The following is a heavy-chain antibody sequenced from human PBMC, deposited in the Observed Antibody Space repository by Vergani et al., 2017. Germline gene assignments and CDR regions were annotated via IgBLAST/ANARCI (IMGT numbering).Heavy chain of an antibody. J-gene: IGHJ5*02. D-gene: IGHD2-2*01. Sequence: QLQLQESGSGLVKPSQTLSLTCAVSGGSISSGGYSWSWIRQPPGKGLEWIGYIYHSGSTYYNPSLKSRVTISVDRSKNQFSLKLSSVTAADTAVYYCARGYGSGTSCFNWFDPWVQRTLFTVSS. CDR1: GGSISSGGYS. CDR2: IYHSGST. CDR3: ARGYGSGTSCFNWFDP. V-gene: IGHV4-30-2*01.